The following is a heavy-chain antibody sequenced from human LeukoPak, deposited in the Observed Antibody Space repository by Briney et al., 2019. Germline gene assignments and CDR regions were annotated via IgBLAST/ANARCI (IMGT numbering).Heavy chain of an antibody. CDR3: ARRGWLRFDP. CDR2: MNPNSGNT. D-gene: IGHD5-12*01. CDR1: GYTFTGYY. J-gene: IGHJ5*02. Sequence: ASVKVSCKASGYTFTGYYMHWVRQATGQGLEWMGWMNPNSGNTGYAQKFQGRVTITRNTSISTAYMELSSLRSEDTAVYYCARRGWLRFDPWGQGTLVTVSS. V-gene: IGHV1-8*03.